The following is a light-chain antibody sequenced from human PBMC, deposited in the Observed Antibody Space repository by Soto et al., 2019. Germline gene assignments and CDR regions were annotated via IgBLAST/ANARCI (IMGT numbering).Light chain of an antibody. CDR3: QQTRSGIT. CDR2: AAS. Sequence: DIQLTQSPPSLSATVGDRVTITCRASQTIDSYLNWFQQKPGMAPKLLIYAASKLQSGVPSRFRGSGSGTDFTLTIDTLQPDDFASYYCQQTRSGITFGQGARPEIK. V-gene: IGKV1-39*01. J-gene: IGKJ5*01. CDR1: QTIDSY.